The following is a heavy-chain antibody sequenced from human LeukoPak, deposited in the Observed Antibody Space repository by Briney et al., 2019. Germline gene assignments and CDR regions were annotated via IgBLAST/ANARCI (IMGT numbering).Heavy chain of an antibody. CDR1: GGSISSSSYY. D-gene: IGHD2-15*01. Sequence: SETLSLTCTVSGGSISSSSYYWGWIRQPPGKGLEWIGSIYYSGSTYYNPSLKSRVTISVDTSKNQFSLKVRSVTAADTAVYYCAKDYCGDGSCYSFHVFDYWGQGTLVTVSS. CDR2: IYYSGST. CDR3: AKDYCGDGSCYSFHVFDY. V-gene: IGHV4-39*07. J-gene: IGHJ4*02.